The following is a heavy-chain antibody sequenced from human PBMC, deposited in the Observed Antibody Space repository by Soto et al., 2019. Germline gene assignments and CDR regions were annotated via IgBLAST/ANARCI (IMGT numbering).Heavy chain of an antibody. D-gene: IGHD3-16*02. V-gene: IGHV4-34*01. CDR3: ARGDLDLSSSRSYYYGMDV. CDR2: INHSGST. J-gene: IGHJ6*02. CDR1: GASFSGYY. Sequence: SETLSLTCAVYGASFSGYYWSWVRQPPGKGLEWLGEINHSGSTNYNPSLKSRVTISVDTSKNQFSLKLSSVTAADTAVYYCARGDLDLSSSRSYYYGMDVWGQGTTVTVSS.